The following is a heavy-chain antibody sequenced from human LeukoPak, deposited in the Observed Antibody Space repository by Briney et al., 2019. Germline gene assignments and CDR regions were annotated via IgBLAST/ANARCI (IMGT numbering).Heavy chain of an antibody. CDR3: ARHGASGSYLYYFDY. CDR1: GGSISSYY. V-gene: IGHV4-59*08. J-gene: IGHJ4*02. D-gene: IGHD1-26*01. Sequence: SETLSLTCTVSGGSISSYYWSWIRQTPGEGLEWIGYIYYSGSNNYNPSLKSRVTISVDTSKNQFSLKLSSVTAADTAVYFCARHGASGSYLYYFDYWGQGTLVTVSS. CDR2: IYYSGSN.